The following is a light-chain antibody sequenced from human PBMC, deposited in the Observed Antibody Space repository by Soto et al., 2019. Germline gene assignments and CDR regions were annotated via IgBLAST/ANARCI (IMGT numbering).Light chain of an antibody. CDR2: GAS. V-gene: IGKV3-20*01. CDR3: QQYGGSRWT. Sequence: EIVLTQSPGTLSLSPGERATLSCRASQSVSSTYLAWYQQKPGQAPGLLIYGASNRATGIPDRFSGSGSGTDFTLTISRLEPEDFAVYYCQQYGGSRWTFGQGTKVDIK. J-gene: IGKJ1*01. CDR1: QSVSSTY.